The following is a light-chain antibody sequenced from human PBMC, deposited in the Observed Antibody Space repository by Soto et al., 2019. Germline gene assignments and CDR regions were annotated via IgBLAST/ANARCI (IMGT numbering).Light chain of an antibody. V-gene: IGKV3-20*01. Sequence: EIVLKQSPGTLSLSPGERATLSCRASQSIRNNFLAWYQQKPGQAPRLLIYGASNRATGIPDRFSGSGSGTDFTLTISRLGPEDFAVYYCQQYVTSPWTFGQGTKVEIE. CDR2: GAS. J-gene: IGKJ1*01. CDR1: QSIRNNF. CDR3: QQYVTSPWT.